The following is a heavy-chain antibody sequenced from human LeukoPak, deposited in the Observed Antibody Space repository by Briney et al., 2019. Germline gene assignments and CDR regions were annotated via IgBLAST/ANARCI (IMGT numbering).Heavy chain of an antibody. CDR2: INPNSGGT. CDR1: GYTFTGYY. Sequence: ASVTVSCKASGYTFTGYYMHWVRQAPGQGLEWMGWINPNSGGTNYAQKFQGRVTMTRDTSISTAYMELSRLRSDDTAVYYCARSLPAASSYYMDVWGKGTTVTVSS. V-gene: IGHV1-2*02. CDR3: ARSLPAASSYYMDV. D-gene: IGHD2-2*01. J-gene: IGHJ6*03.